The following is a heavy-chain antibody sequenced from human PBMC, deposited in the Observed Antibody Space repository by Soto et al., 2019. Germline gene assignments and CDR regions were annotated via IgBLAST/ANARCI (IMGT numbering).Heavy chain of an antibody. CDR3: ARGVYSDPHNRLDCIDV. Sequence: SVKVSCKASGGTFSSYAISWVRQAPGQGLEWMGGIIPIFGTANYAQKFQGRVTITADESTSTAYMELSSLRSEDTAVYYCARGVYSDPHNRLDCIDVWGQGTTITVSS. D-gene: IGHD6-6*01. CDR1: GGTFSSYA. J-gene: IGHJ6*02. CDR2: IIPIFGTA. V-gene: IGHV1-69*13.